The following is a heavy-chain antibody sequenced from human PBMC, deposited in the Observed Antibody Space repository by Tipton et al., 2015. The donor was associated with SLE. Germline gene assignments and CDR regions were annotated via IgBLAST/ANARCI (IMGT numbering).Heavy chain of an antibody. CDR3: ARLPYDSRGYYGRYYYGLDV. V-gene: IGHV3-21*03. D-gene: IGHD3-22*01. Sequence: SLRLSCAASGFSFTSYAINWVRQAPGKGLEWVSSISGSSTYVHYADSVKGRFTVSRDNAKNSLFLQMNGLRPEDTAVYYCARLPYDSRGYYGRYYYGLDVWGQGTTVTVSS. CDR2: ISGSSTYV. J-gene: IGHJ6*02. CDR1: GFSFTSYA.